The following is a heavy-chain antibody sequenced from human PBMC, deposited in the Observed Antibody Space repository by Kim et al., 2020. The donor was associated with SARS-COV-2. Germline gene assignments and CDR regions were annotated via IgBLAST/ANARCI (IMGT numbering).Heavy chain of an antibody. J-gene: IGHJ4*02. CDR3: ARGAAGPVYFDY. CDR2: IYYSGST. D-gene: IGHD6-25*01. V-gene: IGHV4-61*01. CDR1: GGSVSSDIYY. Sequence: SETLSLTCTVSGGSVSSDIYYWSWIRQPPGKGLEWIAYIYYSGSTNYNPSLKSRVSISIDTSKNQFSLNLSSVTAADTAVYYCARGAAGPVYFDYWGQGTPVTVSS.